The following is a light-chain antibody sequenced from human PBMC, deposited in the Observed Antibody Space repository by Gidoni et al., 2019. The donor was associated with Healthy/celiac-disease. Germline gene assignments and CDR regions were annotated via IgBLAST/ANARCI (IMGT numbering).Light chain of an antibody. V-gene: IGLV2-14*01. J-gene: IGLJ2*01. CDR3: SSYTSSSTLVV. CDR1: SSDVGGYNY. CDR2: DVS. Sequence: QSALTQPASVSGPPGQSSTISCTGTSSDVGGYNYVSWYQQHPGKAPKLMIYDVSNRPSGVSNRFSGSKSGNTAALTISGLQAEDEADYYCSSYTSSSTLVVFGGGTELTVL.